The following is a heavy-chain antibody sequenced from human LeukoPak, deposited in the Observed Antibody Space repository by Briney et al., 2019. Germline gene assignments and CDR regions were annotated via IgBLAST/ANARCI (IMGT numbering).Heavy chain of an antibody. J-gene: IGHJ6*03. Sequence: ESGPTLVKPTQTLTLTCTFSGFSLSTSGVGVGWIRQPPGKALEWLALIYWDDDKRYNPSLKSRLTITKDTSKNQVVLTMTNMDPVDTATYYCARDSSSYYMDGWGKGTTVTVSS. CDR1: GFSLSTSGVG. D-gene: IGHD6-6*01. V-gene: IGHV2-5*02. CDR2: IYWDDDK. CDR3: ARDSSSYYMDG.